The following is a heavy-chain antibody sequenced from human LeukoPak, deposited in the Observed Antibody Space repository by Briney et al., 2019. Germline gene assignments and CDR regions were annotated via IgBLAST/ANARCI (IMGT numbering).Heavy chain of an antibody. J-gene: IGHJ4*02. CDR3: ARGSGRIAAGGSEHY. CDR1: GFTFSSYG. V-gene: IGHV3-30*03. Sequence: GGSLRLSCAASGFTFSSYGMHWVRQAPGKGLEWVAVISYDGSDKNYGDSVKGRFTISRDNPKNTLYLQMDSLRTEDTAVYYCARGSGRIAAGGSEHYWGQGTLVTVSS. CDR2: ISYDGSDK. D-gene: IGHD6-13*01.